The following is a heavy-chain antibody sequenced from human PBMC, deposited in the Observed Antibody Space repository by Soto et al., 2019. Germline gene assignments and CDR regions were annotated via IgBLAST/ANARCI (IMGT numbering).Heavy chain of an antibody. CDR2: IKTSGDTT. D-gene: IGHD2-21*02. J-gene: IGHJ4*02. CDR1: GFAFSNCA. CDR3: TKDVTGDIGADF. V-gene: IGHV3-23*05. Sequence: PGGSLRLSCAASGFAFSNCAIGWVRQAPGKGLEWVSTIKTSGDTTFYADPVKGRFTTSRDDSRNTLYLQMNSLRAEDTATYYCTKDVTGDIGADFWGQGTPVTVSS.